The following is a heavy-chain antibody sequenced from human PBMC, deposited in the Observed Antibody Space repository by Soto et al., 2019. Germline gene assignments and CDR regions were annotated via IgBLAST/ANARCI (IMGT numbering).Heavy chain of an antibody. D-gene: IGHD5-12*01. J-gene: IGHJ6*02. CDR3: ARDYYRFNSGYGFSMDV. V-gene: IGHV3-30-3*01. Sequence: QVQLVESGGGVVQPGRSLRLSCAASGFTFSSYAMHWVRQAPGMGLEWVAVISYDGSSKYYADSVKGRFTISRDNSKNTLDLQMNSLRAEDTAVYYCARDYYRFNSGYGFSMDVWGQGTTVTVSS. CDR2: ISYDGSSK. CDR1: GFTFSSYA.